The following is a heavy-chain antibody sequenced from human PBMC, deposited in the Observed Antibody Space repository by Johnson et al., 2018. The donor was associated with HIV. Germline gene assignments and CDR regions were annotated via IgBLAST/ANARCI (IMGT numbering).Heavy chain of an antibody. V-gene: IGHV3-15*01. CDR3: ASVLAAAAMGAFDI. D-gene: IGHD6-13*01. J-gene: IGHJ3*02. CDR2: IRSKTGGGTT. Sequence: VQLVESGGGLVQPGGSLRLSCAASGFAFHNAWMNWVRQAPGKGLEWVGHIRSKTGGGTTDYAAPVKGRFTISRDSSKNTLYLQMNSLRAEDTAVYYCASVLAAAAMGAFDIWGQGTMVTVSS. CDR1: GFAFHNAW.